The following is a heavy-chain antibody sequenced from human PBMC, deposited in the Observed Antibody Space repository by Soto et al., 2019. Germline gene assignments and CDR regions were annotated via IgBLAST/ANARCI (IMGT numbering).Heavy chain of an antibody. V-gene: IGHV3-7*01. Sequence: EVQLVESGGGLVQPGGSLRLSCTASGFTFSDSWMTWVRQAPGKGLEWVARIKPDESEEKYADSVKGRFSISRDNAKNSMDLPRDSLRGEDTAVYYCVRGGSNYASWGQGTLVTVSS. CDR3: VRGGSNYAS. J-gene: IGHJ5*02. CDR1: GFTFSDSW. D-gene: IGHD4-4*01. CDR2: IKPDESEE.